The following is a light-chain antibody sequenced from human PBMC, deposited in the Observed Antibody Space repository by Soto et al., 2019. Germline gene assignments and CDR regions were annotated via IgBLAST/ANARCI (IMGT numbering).Light chain of an antibody. J-gene: IGKJ2*01. V-gene: IGKV4-1*01. CDR3: QQYYNNPYT. CDR2: WAS. CDR1: QSLLYSSNNKNY. Sequence: DVVLTQSPDSLPVSLGERATINCKSSQSLLYSSNNKNYLAWYQQNPGQPPKLLIYWASTRESGVPDRFSGSGSGKDFTLTISGLKAEDVAVYYCQQYYNNPYTFGQGTKVDIK.